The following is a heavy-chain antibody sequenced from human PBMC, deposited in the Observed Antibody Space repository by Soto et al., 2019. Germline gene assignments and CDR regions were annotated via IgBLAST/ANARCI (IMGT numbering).Heavy chain of an antibody. CDR3: ASSKGEGYCSGGSCYYWFDP. D-gene: IGHD2-15*01. CDR2: IIPIFGTA. Sequence: ASVKVSCKASGGTFSSYAISWVRQAPGQGLEWMGGIIPIFGTANYAQKFQGRVTITADKSTSTAYMEPSSLRSEDTAVYYCASSKGEGYCSGGSCYYWFDPWGQGTLVTVSS. V-gene: IGHV1-69*06. CDR1: GGTFSSYA. J-gene: IGHJ5*02.